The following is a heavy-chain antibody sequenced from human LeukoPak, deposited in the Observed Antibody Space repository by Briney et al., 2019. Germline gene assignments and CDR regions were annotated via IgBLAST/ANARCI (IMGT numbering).Heavy chain of an antibody. CDR2: IKQDGSEK. CDR1: GFAFSTYW. Sequence: GGSLRLSCAASGFAFSTYWMSWVRQAPGKGLEWGANIKQDGSEKYYVDSVKGRFTISRDNARDSLYLQMNSLRVEDTAVYYCARLDDYGFFDFWGQGTLVTVSS. V-gene: IGHV3-7*01. J-gene: IGHJ4*02. D-gene: IGHD3-10*01. CDR3: ARLDDYGFFDF.